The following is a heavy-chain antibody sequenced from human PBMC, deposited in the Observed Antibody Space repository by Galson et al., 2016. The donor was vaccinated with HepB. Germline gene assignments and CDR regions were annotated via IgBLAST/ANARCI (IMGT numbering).Heavy chain of an antibody. CDR2: IHHSGST. CDR3: ARDRSGRYDF. Sequence: TLSLTCAVSGVPISGDYYWAWIRQRPGKGLEWVGYIHHSGSTVHSPSLRSGFTMSVDTSKNQFSLKLTSVTAADTAVYYCARDRSGRYDFWGQGTQVTVSS. J-gene: IGHJ4*02. D-gene: IGHD6-19*01. V-gene: IGHV4-31*11. CDR1: GVPISGDYY.